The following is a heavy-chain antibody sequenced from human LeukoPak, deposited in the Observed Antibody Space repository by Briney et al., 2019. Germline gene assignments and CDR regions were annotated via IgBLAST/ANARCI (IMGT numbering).Heavy chain of an antibody. CDR3: VRDAGIGLDAFDI. CDR1: GDSVSSNRAA. CDR2: TYYRSNWYH. Sequence: SQTLSLTCATSGDSVSSNRAAWNWIRQSPSRGLEWLGRTYYRSNWYHDYAISVKSRITINPDTSKNQFSLQLNSVTPEDTAVYYCVRDAGIGLDAFDIWGQGTMVTVSS. D-gene: IGHD6-13*01. V-gene: IGHV6-1*01. J-gene: IGHJ3*02.